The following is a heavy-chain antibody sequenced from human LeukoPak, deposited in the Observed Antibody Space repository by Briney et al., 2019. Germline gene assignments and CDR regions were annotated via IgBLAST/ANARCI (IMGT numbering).Heavy chain of an antibody. CDR1: GYTFSIYG. D-gene: IGHD4-17*01. CDR2: ISAYNGNT. J-gene: IGHJ4*02. CDR3: ARRAGEYSHPYDY. Sequence: ASVKVSCMASGYTFSIYGFSWVRQAPGQGLEWMGWISAYNGNTNYAQKFQGRVTMTTDTSTSTAHMELRSLRSDDTAVYYCARRAGEYSHPYDYWGQGTLVTVSS. V-gene: IGHV1-18*01.